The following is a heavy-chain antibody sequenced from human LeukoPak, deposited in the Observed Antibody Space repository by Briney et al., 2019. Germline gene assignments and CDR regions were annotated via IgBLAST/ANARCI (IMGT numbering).Heavy chain of an antibody. J-gene: IGHJ4*02. CDR2: IYHTGSA. Sequence: SETLSLTCSVSGYSFTIVHYWGWIRQPPGKGLEWIANIYHTGSAHYNPSLKSRVTISVDTSKNQFSLKLSSVTAADTAVYYCARYCTSTTCILRGFDYWGQGTLVTVSS. CDR1: GYSFTIVHY. CDR3: ARYCTSTTCILRGFDY. D-gene: IGHD2-2*01. V-gene: IGHV4-38-2*01.